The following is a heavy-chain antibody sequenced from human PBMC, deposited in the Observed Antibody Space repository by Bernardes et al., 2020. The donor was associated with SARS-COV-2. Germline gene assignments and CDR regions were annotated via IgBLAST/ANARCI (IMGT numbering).Heavy chain of an antibody. CDR3: ARAYGSGNYLIDGFDY. D-gene: IGHD3-10*01. CDR2: IYHSGST. Sequence: SETLSLTCTVSGGSISSGGYSWSWIRQPPGKALEWIGFIYHSGSTYYNPSLRSRVTISIDRSKSQFSLNLSSVTAADTAIYYCARAYGSGNYLIDGFDYWGQGTLVTVSS. CDR1: GGSISSGGYS. J-gene: IGHJ4*02. V-gene: IGHV4-30-2*01.